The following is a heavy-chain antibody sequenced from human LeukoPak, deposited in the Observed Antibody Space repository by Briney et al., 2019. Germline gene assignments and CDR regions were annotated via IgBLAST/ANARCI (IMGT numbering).Heavy chain of an antibody. CDR1: GDSVSSNSAA. CDR2: TYYGSKWYN. Sequence: SQTLSLTCAISGDSVSSNSAAWNWIRQSPSRGLEWLGRTYYGSKWYNDYAVSVKSRITINPDTSKNQFSLQLNSVTPEDTAVYYCARATTYYYDSSGYQAWFDPWGQGTLVTVSS. J-gene: IGHJ5*02. D-gene: IGHD3-22*01. V-gene: IGHV6-1*01. CDR3: ARATTYYYDSSGYQAWFDP.